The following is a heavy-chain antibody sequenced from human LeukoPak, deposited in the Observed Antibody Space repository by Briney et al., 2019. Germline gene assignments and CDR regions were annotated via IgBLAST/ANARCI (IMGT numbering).Heavy chain of an antibody. V-gene: IGHV1-69*05. Sequence: AASVTVSCKASGGTFSSYAISWVRQAPGQGLEWMGRIIPIFGTANYAQKFQGRVTITTDESTSTAYMELSSLRSEDTAVYYCAREKGNYDAFDIWGQGTMVTVSS. D-gene: IGHD1-7*01. CDR1: GGTFSSYA. CDR3: AREKGNYDAFDI. CDR2: IIPIFGTA. J-gene: IGHJ3*02.